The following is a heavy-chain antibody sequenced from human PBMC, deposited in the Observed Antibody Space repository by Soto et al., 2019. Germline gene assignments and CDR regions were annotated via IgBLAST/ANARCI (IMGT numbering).Heavy chain of an antibody. CDR2: VWYDGGNK. CDR3: ARDRGGYNYFDC. J-gene: IGHJ4*02. Sequence: QVRLVESGGGVVQPGRSLRLSCAASGFTFSSYGIHWVRQAPGKGLEWVAVVWYDGGNKYNADYVKGRFTISRDNSKNTLYRQIDSLRAEDTAVYYCARDRGGYNYFDCWCQGTLVTVSS. CDR1: GFTFSSYG. D-gene: IGHD5-12*01. V-gene: IGHV3-33*01.